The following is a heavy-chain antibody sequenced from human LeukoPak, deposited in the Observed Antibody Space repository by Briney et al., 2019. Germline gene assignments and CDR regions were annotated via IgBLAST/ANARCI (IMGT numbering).Heavy chain of an antibody. J-gene: IGHJ6*03. V-gene: IGHV3-48*03. D-gene: IGHD4-11*01. CDR2: ISSSGSTI. CDR3: ARASNYGLDYYYMDV. CDR1: GFTFSSYE. Sequence: GGSLRLSCAASGFTFSSYEMNWVRQAPGKGLEWVSYISSSGSTIYYADSVKGRFTTSRDNAKNSLYLQMNSLRAEDTAVYYCARASNYGLDYYYMDVWGKGTTVTVSS.